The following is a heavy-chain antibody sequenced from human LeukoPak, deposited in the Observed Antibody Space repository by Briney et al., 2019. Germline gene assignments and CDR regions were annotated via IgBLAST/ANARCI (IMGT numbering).Heavy chain of an antibody. V-gene: IGHV4-38-2*02. CDR3: ARDQAYCGGDCYFDF. CDR2: IYHSGST. D-gene: IGHD2-21*02. J-gene: IGHJ4*02. CDR1: DYSISSAYY. Sequence: KPSETLSLTCAVSDYSISSAYYWGWIRQPPGKGLEWIGSIYHSGSTDYNPSLKSRVTISVDTSKNQFSLKLRSVTAADTAVYYCARDQAYCGGDCYFDFWGQGTLVNVSS.